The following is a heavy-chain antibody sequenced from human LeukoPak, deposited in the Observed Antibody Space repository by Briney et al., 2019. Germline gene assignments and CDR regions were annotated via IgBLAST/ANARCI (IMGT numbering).Heavy chain of an antibody. CDR1: GFTFSSYA. Sequence: GGSLRLSCAASGFTFSSYAMNWVRQAPGTGLEWVSGITGSGDNTYYADSMKGRFTISRDNSKNTLHVQVNSLRAEDTAIYYCAKGKYSTGWGASVFDLWGQGTMVTVSS. J-gene: IGHJ3*01. D-gene: IGHD6-19*01. CDR2: ITGSGDNT. CDR3: AKGKYSTGWGASVFDL. V-gene: IGHV3-23*01.